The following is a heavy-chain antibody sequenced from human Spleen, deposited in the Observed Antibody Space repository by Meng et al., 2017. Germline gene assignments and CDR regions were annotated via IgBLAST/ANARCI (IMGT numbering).Heavy chain of an antibody. Sequence: SETLSLTCAVSGHSISSTFYWGWIRQPPGKGLEWIGSMYDSGNTYYSPSLKSRVTISVDTSKNQFSLKLSSVTAADTAVYYCARVYSGWAHYGMDVWGQGTTVTVSS. CDR3: ARVYSGWAHYGMDV. J-gene: IGHJ6*02. D-gene: IGHD6-19*01. V-gene: IGHV4-38-2*01. CDR1: GHSISSTFY. CDR2: MYDSGNT.